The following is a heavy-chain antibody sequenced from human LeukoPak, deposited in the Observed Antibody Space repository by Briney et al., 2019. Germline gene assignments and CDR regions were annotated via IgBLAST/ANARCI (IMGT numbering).Heavy chain of an antibody. CDR2: ISYDGSNK. D-gene: IGHD3-10*01. V-gene: IGHV3-30*04. CDR3: ARGLTYYYGSGKYDYYYGMDV. CDR1: GFTFSSYA. Sequence: GGSLRLSGEASGFTFSSYAMHWVRQAPGKGLEWVAVISYDGSNKYYADSVKGRFTISRDNSKNTLYLQMNSLRAEDTAVYYCARGLTYYYGSGKYDYYYGMDVWGKGTTVTVSS. J-gene: IGHJ6*04.